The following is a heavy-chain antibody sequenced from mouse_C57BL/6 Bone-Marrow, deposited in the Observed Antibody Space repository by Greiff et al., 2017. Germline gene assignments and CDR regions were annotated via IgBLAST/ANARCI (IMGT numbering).Heavy chain of an antibody. Sequence: QVQLKESGAELARPGASVKLSCKASGYTFTSYGISWVKQRTGQGLEWIGEIYPRSGNTNYNEKFKGKATLTADKSSSTAYMELRSLTSEDSAVYVCARREQLRLLWAMDYWGQGTSVTVSS. J-gene: IGHJ4*01. V-gene: IGHV1-81*01. CDR1: GYTFTSYG. CDR2: IYPRSGNT. D-gene: IGHD3-2*02. CDR3: ARREQLRLLWAMDY.